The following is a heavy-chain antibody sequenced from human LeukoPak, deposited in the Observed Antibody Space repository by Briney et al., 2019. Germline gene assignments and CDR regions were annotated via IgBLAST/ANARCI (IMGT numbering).Heavy chain of an antibody. D-gene: IGHD2-21*02. CDR3: ARSSACGGDCYYFDY. J-gene: IGHJ4*02. V-gene: IGHV1-18*01. CDR1: GYTFTSYG. Sequence: GASVKVSCKASGYTFTSYGISWVRQAPGQGLEWMGWISAYNGNTNYAQKLQGRVTMTTDTSTSTAYMELRSLRSDDTAVYYCARSSACGGDCYYFDYWGQGTLVTVSS. CDR2: ISAYNGNT.